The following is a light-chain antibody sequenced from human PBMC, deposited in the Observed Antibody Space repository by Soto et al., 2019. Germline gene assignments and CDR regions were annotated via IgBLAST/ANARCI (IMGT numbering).Light chain of an antibody. V-gene: IGKV1-39*01. J-gene: IGKJ1*01. CDR1: QSISSY. CDR3: QQTYNSTK. Sequence: IQMTQSPSSLSASIGDRVTITCRASQSISSYLNWYQQKPGKAPNLLIYAASSLQSGVPSRFSGSGSGTDFTLTISSLQPEDFATYYCQQTYNSTKFCQGTKVDIK. CDR2: AAS.